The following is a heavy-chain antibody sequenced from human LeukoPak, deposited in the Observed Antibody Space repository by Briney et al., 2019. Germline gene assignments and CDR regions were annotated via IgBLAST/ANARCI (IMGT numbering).Heavy chain of an antibody. CDR3: SWESDDCGAYVDY. D-gene: IGHD4-17*01. V-gene: IGHV1-18*01. CDR2: ISAYNGNT. CDR1: GYTFTSYG. Sequence: ASVKVSCKASGYTFTSYGISWVRQAPGQGLEWMGWISAYNGNTNYAQKLQGRVTMTTDTSTRTAYMEVSSLRSDDTPVYYCSWESDDCGAYVDYWAQGTLVTVSS. J-gene: IGHJ4*02.